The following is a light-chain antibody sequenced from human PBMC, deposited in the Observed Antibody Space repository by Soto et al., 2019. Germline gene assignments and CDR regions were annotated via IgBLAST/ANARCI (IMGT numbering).Light chain of an antibody. J-gene: IGLJ1*01. CDR3: SSYSDTNICV. V-gene: IGLV2-14*01. CDR2: EVT. CDR1: SSDIGGHHF. Sequence: QSVLTQPASVSGSPGQSITISCTGASSDIGGHHFVSWYQQQSGKAPKLVIYEVTDRPSGVSDRFSGSKSGNTASLTISGLQPEDETDYYCSSYSDTNICVFGTGTKVTVL.